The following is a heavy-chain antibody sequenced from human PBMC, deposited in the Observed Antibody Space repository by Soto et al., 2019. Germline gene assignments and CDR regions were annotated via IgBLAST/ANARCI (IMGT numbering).Heavy chain of an antibody. CDR2: INHSGST. J-gene: IGHJ4*02. Sequence: SETLSLTCAVYGGSFSGYYWSWIRQPPGKGLEWIGEINHSGSTNYNPSLKSRVTISVDTSKNQFSLKLSSVTAADTAVYYCAVGYCSGGSCYTLSFWGQGTLVTVSS. CDR3: AVGYCSGGSCYTLSF. D-gene: IGHD2-15*01. CDR1: GGSFSGYY. V-gene: IGHV4-34*01.